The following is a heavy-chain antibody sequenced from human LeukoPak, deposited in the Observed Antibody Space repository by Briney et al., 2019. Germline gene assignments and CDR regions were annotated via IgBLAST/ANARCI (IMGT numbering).Heavy chain of an antibody. J-gene: IGHJ4*02. Sequence: GGSLRLSCAASGFTFNCAMSWVRQAPGGGLEWVSSISGSGGSTYYADSVKGRFTISRDNSKNTLYLQMNSLRAEDTAVYYCAKGQSGTYPRVHFDYWGQGTLVTVSS. CDR1: GFTFNCA. D-gene: IGHD1-26*01. V-gene: IGHV3-23*01. CDR3: AKGQSGTYPRVHFDY. CDR2: ISGSGGST.